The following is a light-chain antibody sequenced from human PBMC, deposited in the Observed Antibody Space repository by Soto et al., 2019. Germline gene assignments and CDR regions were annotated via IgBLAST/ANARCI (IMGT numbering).Light chain of an antibody. CDR1: QGIGDT. V-gene: IGKV3D-15*01. CDR3: EQYGSSPPSIT. Sequence: EIVMTQSPATLSVSPGEGATLSCRASQGIGDTLAWYQQKPGQAPRLLIYDASNRATGIPARFTGSGSGTDVTLTISSLEPEDFAVYYCEQYGSSPPSITYGQGTRLEIK. CDR2: DAS. J-gene: IGKJ5*01.